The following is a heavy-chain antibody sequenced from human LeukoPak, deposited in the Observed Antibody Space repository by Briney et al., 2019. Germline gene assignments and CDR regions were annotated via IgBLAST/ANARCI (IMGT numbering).Heavy chain of an antibody. J-gene: IGHJ4*02. CDR3: AKLLRAGRLLTISLDS. V-gene: IGHV3-23*01. Sequence: GGSLRLSCAASGFIFSSYAVCWVRQAPGKGLEWVSAISSSGGGTYYADSVKGRFTISRDNSKNTLYLQMNSLRAEDTAVYYCAKLLRAGRLLTISLDSWGQGTLVTVSS. D-gene: IGHD3-10*01. CDR2: ISSSGGGT. CDR1: GFIFSSYA.